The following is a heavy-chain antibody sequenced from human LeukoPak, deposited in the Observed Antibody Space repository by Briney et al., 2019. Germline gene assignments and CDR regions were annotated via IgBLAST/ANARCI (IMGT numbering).Heavy chain of an antibody. D-gene: IGHD5-12*01. Sequence: PSETLSLTCAVYGASFSGCYWSWIRQPPGKGLEWIGEINHSGSTNYNPSLKSRVTISVDTSKNQFSLKLSSVTAADTAVYYCARGREVATIDDGDRYYYYGMDVWGQGTTVTVSS. CDR2: INHSGST. CDR3: ARGREVATIDDGDRYYYYGMDV. J-gene: IGHJ6*02. V-gene: IGHV4-34*01. CDR1: GASFSGCY.